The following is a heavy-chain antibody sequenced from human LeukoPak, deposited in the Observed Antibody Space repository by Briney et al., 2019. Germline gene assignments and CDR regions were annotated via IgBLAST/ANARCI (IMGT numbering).Heavy chain of an antibody. CDR1: GFTFSNAW. Sequence: KPGGSLRLSCAASGFTFSNAWMSWVRQAPGKGLEWVGRIKSKTDGGTTDYAAPVKGRFTISRDDSKNTLYLQMNSPKTEDTAVYYCTTGIAAAGFDYWGQGTLVTVSS. D-gene: IGHD6-13*01. V-gene: IGHV3-15*01. J-gene: IGHJ4*02. CDR3: TTGIAAAGFDY. CDR2: IKSKTDGGTT.